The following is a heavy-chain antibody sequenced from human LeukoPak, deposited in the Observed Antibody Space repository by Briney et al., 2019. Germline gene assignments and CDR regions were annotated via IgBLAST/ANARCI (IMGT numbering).Heavy chain of an antibody. J-gene: IGHJ4*02. Sequence: PGGSLRLSCAASGFNFNDAWMNWVRQAPGKGLQWVGRIKSNADGATTDYIAPVKGRFFILRDDSKNMLYLQMSSLQIEDTAMYHCTSHYGSGGFWGQGTLVTVSS. D-gene: IGHD3-10*01. CDR3: TSHYGSGGF. V-gene: IGHV3-15*07. CDR2: IKSNADGATT. CDR1: GFNFNDAW.